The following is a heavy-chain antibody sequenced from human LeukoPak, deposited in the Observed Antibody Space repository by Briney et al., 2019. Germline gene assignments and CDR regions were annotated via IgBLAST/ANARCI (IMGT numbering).Heavy chain of an antibody. CDR2: IKQDGSEK. J-gene: IGHJ4*02. V-gene: IGHV3-7*03. D-gene: IGHD1-26*01. CDR1: GFTFSSYW. CDR3: ARDGLVGALDY. Sequence: GGSLRLSCAASGFTFSSYWMTWVRQAPGKGLEWVANIKQDGSEKYYVDSVKGRFTISRDNAKNSLYLQVNSLRAEDTAVYYCARDGLVGALDYWGQGTLVTVSS.